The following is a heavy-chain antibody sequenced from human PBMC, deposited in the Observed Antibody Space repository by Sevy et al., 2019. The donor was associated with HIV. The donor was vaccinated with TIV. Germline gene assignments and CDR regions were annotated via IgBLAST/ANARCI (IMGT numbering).Heavy chain of an antibody. J-gene: IGHJ5*02. Sequence: GGSLRLSCAASGFTFSISAMTWVRQAPGKGLEWVSVISGSGNSAYYADSVKGRFTISRDNSKNTLYLQVKSLRTEDTAVYYCARDQHDYAGNLRTGWFDPWGQGTLVTVSS. V-gene: IGHV3-23*01. CDR1: GFTFSISA. CDR2: ISGSGNSA. D-gene: IGHD4-17*01. CDR3: ARDQHDYAGNLRTGWFDP.